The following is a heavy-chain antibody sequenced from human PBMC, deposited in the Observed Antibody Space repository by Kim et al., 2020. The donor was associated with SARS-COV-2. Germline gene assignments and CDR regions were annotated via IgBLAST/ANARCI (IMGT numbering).Heavy chain of an antibody. CDR2: INPSGGST. CDR1: GYTFMSYY. D-gene: IGHD3-10*01. V-gene: IGHV1-46*01. CDR3: ARAYGSGSYETNFDY. J-gene: IGHJ4*02. Sequence: ASVKVSCKASGYTFMSYYMHWVRQAPGQGLEWMGIINPSGGSTSYAQKFQGRVTMTRDTSTSTVYMELSSLRSEDTAVYYCARAYGSGSYETNFDYWAREPWSPSPQ.